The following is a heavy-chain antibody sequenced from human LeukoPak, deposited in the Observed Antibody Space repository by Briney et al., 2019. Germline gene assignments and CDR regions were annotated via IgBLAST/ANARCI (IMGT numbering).Heavy chain of an antibody. J-gene: IGHJ5*02. CDR1: GYSFTSFW. Sequence: GESLKISCKGSGYSFTSFWIAWVRQMPGKGLECMGIIYPGDSDTRYSPSFQGQVTISADKSISTAYLQWSSLKASDTAMYYCARLVQEYSSSWYPGWFDPWGQGTLVTVSS. CDR3: ARLVQEYSSSWYPGWFDP. CDR2: IYPGDSDT. V-gene: IGHV5-51*01. D-gene: IGHD6-13*01.